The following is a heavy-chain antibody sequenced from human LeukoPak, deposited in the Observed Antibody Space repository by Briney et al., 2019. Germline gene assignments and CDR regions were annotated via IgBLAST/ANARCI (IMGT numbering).Heavy chain of an antibody. CDR3: ARDRSEGHDSSGSLDAFDV. Sequence: GGSLRLSCSASGFTFSNYCMNWVRQAPGKGLEWVSSISSSYTYIYYGDSVKGRFTISRDNARNSLYLQMNNLRADDTAVYYCARDRSEGHDSSGSLDAFDVWGQGTLVTVSS. J-gene: IGHJ3*01. V-gene: IGHV3-21*01. D-gene: IGHD3-22*01. CDR1: GFTFSNYC. CDR2: ISSSYTYI.